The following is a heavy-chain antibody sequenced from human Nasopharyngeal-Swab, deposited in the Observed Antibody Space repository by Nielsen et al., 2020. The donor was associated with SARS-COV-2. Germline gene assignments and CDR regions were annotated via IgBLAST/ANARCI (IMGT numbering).Heavy chain of an antibody. D-gene: IGHD2-15*01. CDR3: ARVIAWFDP. CDR2: IYHSGST. V-gene: IGHV4-4*02. Sequence: VRQAPGKGLEWIGEIYHSGSTNYNPSLKSRINISLGKSKNQFSLKLRSVTAADTAVYYCARVIAWFDPWGQGTLVTVSS. J-gene: IGHJ5*02.